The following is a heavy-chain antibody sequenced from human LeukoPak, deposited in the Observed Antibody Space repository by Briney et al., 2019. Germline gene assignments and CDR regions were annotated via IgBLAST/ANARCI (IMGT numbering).Heavy chain of an antibody. CDR3: ARDKYCSDGNCDGDSKFDY. CDR2: IKEDGSEK. J-gene: IGHJ4*02. Sequence: GGSLRLSCAASGFTFSNYWMSWVRQAPGRGLEWVANIKEDGSEKNYVDSVKGRFTISRDNAKSSVYLQMNSLRAEDTGVYYCARDKYCSDGNCDGDSKFDYWGQGTLVTVSS. CDR1: GFTFSNYW. V-gene: IGHV3-7*01. D-gene: IGHD2-15*01.